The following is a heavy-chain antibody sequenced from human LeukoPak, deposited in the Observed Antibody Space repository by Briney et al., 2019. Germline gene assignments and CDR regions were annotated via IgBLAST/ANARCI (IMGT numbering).Heavy chain of an antibody. Sequence: AASVKVSCKASGYTFTSYYMHWVRQSPGQGLEWMGIINPSGGSTSYAQKFQGRVTMTRDTSTSTAYMELRSLRSDDTAVYYCARGAPVVVPSDYGPAYFRLWGQGTLVTVSS. CDR3: ARGAPVVVPSDYGPAYFRL. D-gene: IGHD2-15*01. CDR2: INPSGGST. V-gene: IGHV1-46*01. CDR1: GYTFTSYY. J-gene: IGHJ1*01.